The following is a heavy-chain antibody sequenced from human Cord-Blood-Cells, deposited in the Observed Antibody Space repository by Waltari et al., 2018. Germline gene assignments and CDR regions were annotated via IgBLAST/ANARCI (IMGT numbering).Heavy chain of an antibody. V-gene: IGHV3-33*01. J-gene: IGHJ4*01. D-gene: IGHD2-8*02. CDR2: IWYDGSNK. Sequence: QVQLVESGGGVVQPGRSLRLSCAASGFTFSSYGMHWVRQAPGKGLEWVAVIWYDGSNKYYADSVKGRFTISRDNSKNTLYLQMNSLRAEDTAVYYCARGIEWGMLISFDYWGQEPWSPSPQ. CDR1: GFTFSSYG. CDR3: ARGIEWGMLISFDY.